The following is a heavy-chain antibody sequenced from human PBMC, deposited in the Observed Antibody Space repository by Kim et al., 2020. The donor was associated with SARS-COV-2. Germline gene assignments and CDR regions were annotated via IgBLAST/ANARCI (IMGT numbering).Heavy chain of an antibody. D-gene: IGHD6-19*01. J-gene: IGHJ6*02. CDR3: ARGSSGWLYYYYGMDV. CDR1: GYTFTSYD. Sequence: ASVKVSCKASGYTFTSYDINWVRQATGQGLEWMGWMNPNSGNTGYAQKFQGRVTMTRNTSISTAYMELSSLRSEDTAVYYCARGSSGWLYYYYGMDVWGQGTTVTVSS. V-gene: IGHV1-8*01. CDR2: MNPNSGNT.